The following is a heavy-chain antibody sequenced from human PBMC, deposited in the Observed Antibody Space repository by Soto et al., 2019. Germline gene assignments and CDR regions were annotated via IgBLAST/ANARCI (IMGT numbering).Heavy chain of an antibody. J-gene: IGHJ5*02. D-gene: IGHD1-26*01. CDR3: ARPLPGRYQWFDP. CDR2: INPSGDST. CDR1: GYTFTSYY. V-gene: IGHV1-46*01. Sequence: WASVKVSCKASGYTFTSYYMHWVRQAPGQGLEWMGIINPSGDSTNYAQKFQGRVTMTRDTSTSTVYMELSRLRSEDTAVYYCARPLPGRYQWFDPWGQGTLGNGS.